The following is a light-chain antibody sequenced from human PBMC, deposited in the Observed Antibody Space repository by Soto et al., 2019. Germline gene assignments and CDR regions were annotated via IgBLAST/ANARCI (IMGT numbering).Light chain of an antibody. CDR1: QSVSSY. V-gene: IGKV3-11*01. CDR2: DAS. Sequence: LTQSPSFLSLSPGERATLSCRASQSVSSYLAWYQQKPGQAPRLLIYDASNRATGIPARFSGSGSGTDFTLTISSLEPEDFAVYYCQQRSNWPITFGQGTRLEIK. J-gene: IGKJ5*01. CDR3: QQRSNWPIT.